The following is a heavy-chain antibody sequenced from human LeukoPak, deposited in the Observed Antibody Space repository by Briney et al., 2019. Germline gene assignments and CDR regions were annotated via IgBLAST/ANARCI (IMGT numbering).Heavy chain of an antibody. D-gene: IGHD3-22*01. CDR1: GFTFSSYS. CDR2: ISSSSTTI. CDR3: ARDPTYDSSGYYHYYYGMDV. J-gene: IGHJ6*02. Sequence: GGSLRLSCAASGFTFSSYSMNWVRQAPEKGLEWVSYISSSSTTIYYADSVKGRFTISRDNAKNSLYLQMNSLRDEDTAVYHCARDPTYDSSGYYHYYYGMDVWGQGTTVTVSS. V-gene: IGHV3-48*02.